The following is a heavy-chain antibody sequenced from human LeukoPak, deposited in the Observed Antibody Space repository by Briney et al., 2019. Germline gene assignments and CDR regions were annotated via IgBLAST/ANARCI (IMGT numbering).Heavy chain of an antibody. CDR1: GLTVSSYG. V-gene: IGHV3-23*01. J-gene: IGHJ4*02. CDR2: IIGSAVNT. D-gene: IGHD3-10*01. Sequence: PGGSLRLSCGASGLTVSSYGMSWVRQAPGKGLEWVSTIIGSAVNTYYADSVKGRFTISRDDSKNTVYLQINSLRAEDTAVYSCAKYTSGTSYRGLDQWGQGTLVTVSS. CDR3: AKYTSGTSYRGLDQ.